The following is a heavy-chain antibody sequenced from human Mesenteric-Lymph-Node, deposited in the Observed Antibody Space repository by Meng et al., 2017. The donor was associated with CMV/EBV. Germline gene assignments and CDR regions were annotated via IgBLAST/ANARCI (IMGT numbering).Heavy chain of an antibody. D-gene: IGHD5-18*01. CDR1: GFAFSDHW. Sequence: GESLKISCAASGFAFSDHWMTWVRQAPGKGLEWVASTNQDGSRKYYVDSVKGRFTISRDNAKNSLSLQMNSLRAEDTAMYYCAGSSDYSYGANAFHVWGQGAMVTVSS. CDR3: AGSSDYSYGANAFHV. V-gene: IGHV3-7*03. J-gene: IGHJ3*01. CDR2: TNQDGSRK.